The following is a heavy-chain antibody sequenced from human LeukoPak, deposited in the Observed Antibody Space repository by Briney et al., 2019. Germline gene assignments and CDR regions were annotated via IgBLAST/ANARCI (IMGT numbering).Heavy chain of an antibody. CDR3: ARGRGDDYIGMDA. CDR1: GGSFSGYY. CDR2: INHSGST. V-gene: IGHV4-34*01. Sequence: PSETLSLTCAVYGGSFSGYYWSWIRQPPGKGLEWIEEINHSGSTNYNPSLKSRVTISVDTSKNQFSLKLSSVTAADTAVYYCARGRGDDYIGMDAWGQGTTVTVSS. J-gene: IGHJ6*02.